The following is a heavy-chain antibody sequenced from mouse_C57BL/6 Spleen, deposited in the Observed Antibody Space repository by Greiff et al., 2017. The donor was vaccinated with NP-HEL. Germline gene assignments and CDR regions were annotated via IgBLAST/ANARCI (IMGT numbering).Heavy chain of an antibody. CDR2: ISSGSSTI. Sequence: EVKLMESGGGLVKPGGSLKLSCAASGFTFSDYGMHWVRQAPEKGLAWVAYISSGSSTIYYADTVKGRFTISRDNAKNTLFLQMTSLRSEDTAMYYCARRRDYYGSSFDYWGQGTTLTVSS. V-gene: IGHV5-17*01. D-gene: IGHD1-1*01. CDR1: GFTFSDYG. CDR3: ARRRDYYGSSFDY. J-gene: IGHJ2*01.